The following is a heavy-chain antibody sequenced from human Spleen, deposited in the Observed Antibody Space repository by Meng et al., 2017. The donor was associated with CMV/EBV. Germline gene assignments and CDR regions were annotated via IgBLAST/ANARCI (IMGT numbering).Heavy chain of an antibody. CDR2: IRSKANSSAT. Sequence: SGFTFSGSAMHWVRQASGKGLEWVGRIRSKANSSATAYAASVKGRFTISRDDSKNTAYLQMNSLKTEDTAVYYCTRRPSYGNVGDYWGQGTLVTVSS. V-gene: IGHV3-73*01. CDR3: TRRPSYGNVGDY. D-gene: IGHD5-18*01. J-gene: IGHJ4*02. CDR1: GFTFSGSA.